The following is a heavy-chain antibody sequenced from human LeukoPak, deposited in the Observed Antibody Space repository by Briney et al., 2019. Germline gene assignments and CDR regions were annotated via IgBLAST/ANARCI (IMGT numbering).Heavy chain of an antibody. J-gene: IGHJ4*02. CDR3: AKGVIVVVPAAMGFDY. Sequence: GGSLRLSCAASGFTFSSYWMSWVRQAPGQGLEWVANIKEDGSENYYVDSVKGRFTISRDNAENSLYLQMNSLRAEDTAVYYCAKGVIVVVPAAMGFDYWGQGTLVTVSS. CDR2: IKEDGSEN. V-gene: IGHV3-7*01. CDR1: GFTFSSYW. D-gene: IGHD2-2*01.